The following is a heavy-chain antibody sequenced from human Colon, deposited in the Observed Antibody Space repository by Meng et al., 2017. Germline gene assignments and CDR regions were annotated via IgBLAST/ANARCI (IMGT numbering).Heavy chain of an antibody. CDR1: GASIGSSDFY. CDR3: AREQSDYFDY. CDR2: IYYSGGT. J-gene: IGHJ4*01. V-gene: IGHV4-39*07. Sequence: GSLRLSCTVSGASIGSSDFYWGWIRQPPGRGLEWIATIYYSGGTYYNPSLKSRVTISLETSKNQLSLDLSSVTAADTAVYYCAREQSDYFDYWGQGTLVTVSS.